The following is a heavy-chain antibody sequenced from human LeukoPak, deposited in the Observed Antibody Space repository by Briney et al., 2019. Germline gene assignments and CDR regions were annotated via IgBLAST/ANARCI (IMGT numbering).Heavy chain of an antibody. V-gene: IGHV4-38-2*02. CDR2: IYYSGSP. Sequence: SGTLSLTCTVSGYSISSGYYWGWIRQPPGKGLEWIGSIYYSGSPYYNPSLKSRVTISVDTSKKQFSLKLSSVTAADTAVYYCEMDSSGYYANYYYYYMDVWGKGTTVTVSS. D-gene: IGHD3-22*01. CDR1: GYSISSGYY. J-gene: IGHJ6*03. CDR3: EMDSSGYYANYYYYYMDV.